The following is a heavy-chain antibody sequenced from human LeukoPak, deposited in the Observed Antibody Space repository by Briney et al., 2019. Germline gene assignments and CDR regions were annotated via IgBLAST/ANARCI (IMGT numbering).Heavy chain of an antibody. D-gene: IGHD3-22*01. V-gene: IGHV3-74*01. Sequence: GGSLRLSCAASGFTFSSYWMHWVRQAPGKGLVWVSRINNDGSYTSYADSVKGRFTISRDNAKNTVYLQMNSLRVEDTAIYYCAREGASLILMVIPPDYWGQGTLVTVSS. CDR1: GFTFSSYW. CDR3: AREGASLILMVIPPDY. CDR2: INNDGSYT. J-gene: IGHJ4*02.